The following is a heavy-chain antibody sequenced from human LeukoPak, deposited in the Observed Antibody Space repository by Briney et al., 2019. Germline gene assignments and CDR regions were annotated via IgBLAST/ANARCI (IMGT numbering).Heavy chain of an antibody. V-gene: IGHV3-21*06. CDR1: GFTFSTYS. CDR3: VRSSGNGVGDY. CDR2: ISGSSADI. Sequence: GSLRLSCAASGFTFSTYSMNWVRQAPGKGLGWVSSISGSSADISYADSVKGRFTISRDNANNSLYLQMNSLRAEDTAVYYCVRSSGNGVGDYWGQGTRVTVSS. J-gene: IGHJ4*02. D-gene: IGHD5-12*01.